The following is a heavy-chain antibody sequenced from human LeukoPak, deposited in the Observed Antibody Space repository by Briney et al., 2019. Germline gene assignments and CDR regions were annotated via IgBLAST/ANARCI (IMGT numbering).Heavy chain of an antibody. J-gene: IGHJ4*02. Sequence: GGSLRLSCAASGFTFSIYAMSWGREAPGKGLEWVSAISGSGGSTYYAGSVKSRFTISRDNTNNTLYLQKNSPRAEDTAVYYCAKDPRRRRRWLQLLSRRGYWGQGTLVTVSS. CDR1: GFTFSIYA. CDR2: ISGSGGST. D-gene: IGHD5-24*01. V-gene: IGHV3-23*01. CDR3: AKDPRRRRRWLQLLSRRGY.